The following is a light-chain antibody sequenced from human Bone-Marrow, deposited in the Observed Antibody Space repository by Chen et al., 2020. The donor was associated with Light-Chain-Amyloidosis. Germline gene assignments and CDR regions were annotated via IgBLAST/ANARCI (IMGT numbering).Light chain of an antibody. CDR2: DAS. Sequence: ILLTQSPGTLSLSPGERATLSCRASQSVASDYVAWYQQKPGQAPRRLIYDASSRAPGIPDRFSGSESGIDFTLTISRVEPEDFAVYYCQQYGSSPVTFGQGTKVEIK. CDR1: QSVASDY. J-gene: IGKJ1*01. V-gene: IGKV3-20*01. CDR3: QQYGSSPVT.